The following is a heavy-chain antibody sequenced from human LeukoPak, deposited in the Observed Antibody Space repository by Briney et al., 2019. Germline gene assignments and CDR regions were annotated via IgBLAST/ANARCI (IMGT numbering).Heavy chain of an antibody. Sequence: ASVTVSCKASATTFTGYYMHWVRQAPGQGLEWMGWINPNRGGTNYAQQFHGRVTMTRDTSISTAYMQLSRLTSDDTAVYFCARLGSSDIWGQGTMVTVSS. J-gene: IGHJ3*02. D-gene: IGHD3-16*01. CDR3: ARLGSSDI. CDR2: INPNRGGT. V-gene: IGHV1-2*02. CDR1: ATTFTGYY.